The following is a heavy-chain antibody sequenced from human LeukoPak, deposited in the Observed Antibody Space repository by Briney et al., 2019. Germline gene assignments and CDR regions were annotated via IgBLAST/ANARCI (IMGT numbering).Heavy chain of an antibody. CDR3: AKEAAVAGRTQFDY. CDR2: ISGSGGSA. CDR1: GFTFSTYA. D-gene: IGHD6-19*01. Sequence: QPGGSLRLSCAASGFTFSTYAMSWVRQAPGKGLEWVSVISGSGGSAYYADSVKGRFTISRDNSKNTLYLQLNSLRAEDTAVYCCAKEAAVAGRTQFDYWGQGTLVTVSS. J-gene: IGHJ4*02. V-gene: IGHV3-23*01.